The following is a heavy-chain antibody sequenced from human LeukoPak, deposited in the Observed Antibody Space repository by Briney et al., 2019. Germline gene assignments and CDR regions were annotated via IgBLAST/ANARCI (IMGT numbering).Heavy chain of an antibody. Sequence: ASVKVSCKASGYTFTGYYMHWVRQAPGQGLEWMGWINPNSGGTNYAQKFQGWVTMTRDTSISTAYMELSRLRSDDTAVYYCAREGGSHGNYYYYGMDVWGQGTTITVSS. CDR1: GYTFTGYY. CDR3: AREGGSHGNYYYYGMDV. J-gene: IGHJ6*02. D-gene: IGHD3-16*01. CDR2: INPNSGGT. V-gene: IGHV1-2*04.